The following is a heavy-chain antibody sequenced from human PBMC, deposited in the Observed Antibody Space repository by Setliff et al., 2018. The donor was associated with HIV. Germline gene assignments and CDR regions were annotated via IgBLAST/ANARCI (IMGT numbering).Heavy chain of an antibody. Sequence: SETLSLTCAVYGGSFSGYYWSWIRQPPGKGLEWIGEINHSGSTNYNPSLKSRVTISVDTSKNQFSLKLSSVTAADTAVYYCASGPIAAAGTRAPLDYWGQGTLVTVS. CDR1: GGSFSGYY. CDR2: INHSGST. J-gene: IGHJ4*02. V-gene: IGHV4-34*01. CDR3: ASGPIAAAGTRAPLDY. D-gene: IGHD6-13*01.